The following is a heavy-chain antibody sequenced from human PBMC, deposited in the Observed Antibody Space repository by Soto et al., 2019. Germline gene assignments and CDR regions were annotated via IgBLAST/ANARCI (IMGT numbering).Heavy chain of an antibody. CDR1: GYTFTSYY. D-gene: IGHD3-22*01. V-gene: IGHV1-46*01. CDR2: INPSGGST. Sequence: ASVKVSCKASGYTFTSYYMHWVRQAPGQGLEWMGIINPSGGSTSYAQKFQGRVTMTRDTSTSTAYMELSSLRSEDTAVYYCARVPFDLNYYDSSGYWYNWFDPWGQGTLVTSPQ. J-gene: IGHJ5*02. CDR3: ARVPFDLNYYDSSGYWYNWFDP.